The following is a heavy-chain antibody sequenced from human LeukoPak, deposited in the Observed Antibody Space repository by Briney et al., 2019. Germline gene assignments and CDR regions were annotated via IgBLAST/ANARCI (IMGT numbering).Heavy chain of an antibody. CDR2: INPSGGST. CDR1: GYTFTSYY. D-gene: IGHD2-2*02. CDR3: ARGIIVVVPAAIPERLSDDAFDI. Sequence: ASVKVSCKASGYTFTSYYMHWVRQAPGQGLEWMGIINPSGGSTSYAQKFQGRVTMTRGTSTSTVYMELSSLRSEDTAVYYCARGIIVVVPAAIPERLSDDAFDIWGQGTMVTVSS. J-gene: IGHJ3*02. V-gene: IGHV1-46*01.